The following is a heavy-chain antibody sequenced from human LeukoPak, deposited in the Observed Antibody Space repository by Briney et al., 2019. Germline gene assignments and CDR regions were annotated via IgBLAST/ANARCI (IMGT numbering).Heavy chain of an antibody. V-gene: IGHV3-66*02. J-gene: IGHJ4*02. D-gene: IGHD3-16*01. CDR2: IYSGDNT. CDR1: GFTVSNNY. Sequence: GGSLRLSCAASGFTVSNNYMSWVRQAPGKGLEWVSVIYSGDNTYYVESVKGRFTISRDSSKNTLFLQMNRLRAEDTAVYYCAGRRVLDASFDYWGQGTLVTVSS. CDR3: AGRRVLDASFDY.